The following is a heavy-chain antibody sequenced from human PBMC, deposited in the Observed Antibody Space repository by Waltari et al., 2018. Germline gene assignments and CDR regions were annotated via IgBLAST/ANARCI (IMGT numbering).Heavy chain of an antibody. J-gene: IGHJ4*02. Sequence: QLHPRQWGAGLLKPSEALYLTSPVHVGASRGSSSSWTRQPPATGLEWIGEISYNKFNHNNPSLEGPFTISVDTSKKQFTLELSSVTAADTAVYYCAGGVETATIYFDYWGQGTLVTVSS. V-gene: IGHV4-34*01. CDR2: ISYNKFN. CDR1: VGASRGSS. CDR3: AGGVETATIYFDY. D-gene: IGHD5-12*01.